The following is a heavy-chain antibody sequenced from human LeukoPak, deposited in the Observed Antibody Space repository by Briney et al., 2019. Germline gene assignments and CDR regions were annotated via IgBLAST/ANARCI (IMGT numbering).Heavy chain of an antibody. V-gene: IGHV4-34*01. Sequence: PSETLSLTCAVYGGSFSGYYWSWIRQPPGKGLEWIREINHSGSTNYNPSLKSRVTISVDTSKNQFSLKLSSVTAADTAVYYCACSNMTTVTENDAFDIWGQGTMVTVSS. CDR1: GGSFSGYY. D-gene: IGHD4-17*01. CDR3: ACSNMTTVTENDAFDI. J-gene: IGHJ3*02. CDR2: INHSGST.